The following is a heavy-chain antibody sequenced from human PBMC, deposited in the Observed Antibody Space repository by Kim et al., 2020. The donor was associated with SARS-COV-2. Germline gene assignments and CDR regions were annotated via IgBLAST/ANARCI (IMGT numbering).Heavy chain of an antibody. V-gene: IGHV4-34*01. CDR3: ARGPPKRYSSSWYDY. D-gene: IGHD6-13*01. J-gene: IGHJ4*02. Sequence: PSLKSRVTISVDTSKNQFSLKLSSVTAADTAVYYCARGPPKRYSSSWYDYWGQGTLVTVSS.